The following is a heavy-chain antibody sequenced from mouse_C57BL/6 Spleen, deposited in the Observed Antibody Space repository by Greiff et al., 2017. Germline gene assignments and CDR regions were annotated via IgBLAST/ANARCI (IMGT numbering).Heavy chain of an antibody. D-gene: IGHD2-4*01. CDR1: GYTFTSYW. CDR2: IDPNSGGT. V-gene: IGHV1-72*01. J-gene: IGHJ3*01. Sequence: QVQLQQSGAELVKPGASVKLSCNASGYTFTSYWMHWVKQRPGRGLEWIGRIDPNSGGTKYNEQFKSKATLNVDKPTSTDYMEHRSLTYEDSAVYYVTREDPYDYDGDWFAYWGQGTLVTVSA. CDR3: TREDPYDYDGDWFAY.